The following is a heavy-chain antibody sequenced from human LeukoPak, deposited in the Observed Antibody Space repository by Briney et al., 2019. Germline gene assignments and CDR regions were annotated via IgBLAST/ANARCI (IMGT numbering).Heavy chain of an antibody. CDR3: ARAEPAASVWFDP. CDR2: IYHSGST. V-gene: IGHV4-30-2*01. Sequence: SETLSLTCAVSGGSISSGGYSWIWIRQPPGKGLEWIGYIYHSGSTYYNPSLKSRVTISVDRSKNQFSLKLSSVTAADTAVYYCARAEPAASVWFDPWGQGTLVTVSS. J-gene: IGHJ5*02. CDR1: GGSISSGGYS. D-gene: IGHD2-2*01.